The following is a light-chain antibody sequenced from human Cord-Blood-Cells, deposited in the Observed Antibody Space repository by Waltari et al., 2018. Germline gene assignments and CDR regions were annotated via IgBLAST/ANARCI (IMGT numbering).Light chain of an antibody. CDR1: SSDVGGYNY. J-gene: IGLJ1*01. CDR2: DVS. Sequence: QSALTQPASVSGSPGQSITISCTGTSSDVGGYNYVSWYQQPPGKAPKLMIYDVSKRPSGVSNRFSGSKSGNTASLTISGLQAEDEADYYCSSYTSSSTYVFGTGTKVTFL. CDR3: SSYTSSSTYV. V-gene: IGLV2-14*01.